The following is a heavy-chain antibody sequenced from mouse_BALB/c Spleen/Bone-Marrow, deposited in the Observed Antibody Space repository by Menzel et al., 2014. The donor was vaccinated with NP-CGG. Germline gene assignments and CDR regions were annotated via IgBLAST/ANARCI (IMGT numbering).Heavy chain of an antibody. D-gene: IGHD2-13*01. Sequence: VQLKESGGGLVQPGGPLKLSCATSGFTFSDYYMYWVRQTPEKRLEWVAYISNGGGSTYYPDTVKGRFTISRDNAKNTLYLQMSRLKSEDTAMYYCARQDYSYYYAMDYLGQGTSVPVSS. V-gene: IGHV5-12*02. J-gene: IGHJ4*01. CDR3: ARQDYSYYYAMDY. CDR1: GFTFSDYY. CDR2: ISNGGGST.